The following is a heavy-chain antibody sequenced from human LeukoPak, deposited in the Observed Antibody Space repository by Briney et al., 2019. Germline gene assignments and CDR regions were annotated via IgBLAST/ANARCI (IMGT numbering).Heavy chain of an antibody. CDR2: INSDGSST. J-gene: IGHJ6*03. CDR3: ARNGELLELAYYYYYYMDV. V-gene: IGHV3-74*01. D-gene: IGHD3-10*01. CDR1: GFTFSSYW. Sequence: PGGSLRLSCAASGFTFSSYWMHWVRQAPGKGLVWVSRINSDGSSTSYADSVKGRFTISRDNAKNTLYLQMNSMRAEDTAVYYCARNGELLELAYYYYYYMDVWGKGTTVTISS.